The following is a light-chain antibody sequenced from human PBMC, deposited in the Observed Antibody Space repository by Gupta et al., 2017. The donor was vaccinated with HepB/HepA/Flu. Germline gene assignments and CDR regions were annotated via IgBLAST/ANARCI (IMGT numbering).Light chain of an antibody. Sequence: QSVLTQPPSVSAAPGPTVTISCSGSSSNIGSNYVSWYQQLPGTAPKLLIYDNNKRPSGIPDRFSGSKSGTSATLGITGLQTGDEADYYCGTWDSSLSANVFGTGTKVTVL. CDR1: SSNIGSNY. CDR3: GTWDSSLSANV. J-gene: IGLJ1*01. CDR2: DNN. V-gene: IGLV1-51*01.